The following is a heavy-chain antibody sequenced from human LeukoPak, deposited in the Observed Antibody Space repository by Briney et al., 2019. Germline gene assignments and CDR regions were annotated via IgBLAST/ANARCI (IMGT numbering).Heavy chain of an antibody. CDR3: ARDPLYCSSTSCYMSAFDI. V-gene: IGHV3-33*01. D-gene: IGHD2-2*02. J-gene: IGHJ3*02. CDR2: IWYDGSNK. CDR1: GFTFSSYG. Sequence: GGSLRLSCAASGFTFSSYGMPWVRQAPGKGLEWVAVIWYDGSNKYYADSVKGRFTISRDNSKNTLYLQMNSLRAEDTAVYYCARDPLYCSSTSCYMSAFDIWGQGTMVTVSS.